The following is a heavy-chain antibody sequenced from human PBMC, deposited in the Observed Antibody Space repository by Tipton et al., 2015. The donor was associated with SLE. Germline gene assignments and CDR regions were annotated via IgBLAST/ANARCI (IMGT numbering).Heavy chain of an antibody. CDR3: ARDPGPYYYYYMDV. J-gene: IGHJ6*03. CDR1: GGSISSGDYY. CDR2: IYYSGST. V-gene: IGHV4-30-4*01. Sequence: TLSLTCTVSGGSISSGDYYWSWIRQPPGKGLEWIGYIYYSGSTYYNPSLKSRVTISVDTSKNQFSLQLNSVTPEDTAVYYCARDPGPYYYYYMDVWGKGTTVTVSS. D-gene: IGHD1-1*01.